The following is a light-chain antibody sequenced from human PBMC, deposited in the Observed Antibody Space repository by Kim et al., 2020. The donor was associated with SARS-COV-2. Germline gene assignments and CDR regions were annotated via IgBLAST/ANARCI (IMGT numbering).Light chain of an antibody. CDR2: DGS. V-gene: IGKV1-5*01. CDR1: QSVSRW. CDR3: QHRQT. J-gene: IGKJ1*01. Sequence: TLTAAVGGRVTLTCRASQSVSRWLAWYQQKPGKAPKLRIYDGSNLQSGVTSRFSGSGSGTEFTLTISSLQPDDFAIYYCQHRQTFGQGTKVDIK.